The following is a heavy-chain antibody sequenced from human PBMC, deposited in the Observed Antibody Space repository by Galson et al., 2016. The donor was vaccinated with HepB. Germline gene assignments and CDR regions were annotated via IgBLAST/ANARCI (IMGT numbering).Heavy chain of an antibody. CDR2: IYSGGST. CDR3: ARDPSGSLDY. V-gene: IGHV3-53*01. CDR1: GFSVSSNY. Sequence: SLRLSCAASGFSVSSNYIIWVRQAPGKGLEWVSAIYSGGSTYYADAVKGHFTVSRDNPKNSLYLQMNNLRAEDTAVYYCARDPSGSLDYWGQGILVTVSS. J-gene: IGHJ4*02. D-gene: IGHD1-26*01.